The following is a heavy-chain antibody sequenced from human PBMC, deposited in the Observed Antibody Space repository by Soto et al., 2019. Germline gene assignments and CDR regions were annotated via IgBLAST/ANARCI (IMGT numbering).Heavy chain of an antibody. Sequence: SVKVSCKASGGTFSSYAISWVRQAPGQGLEWMGGIIPNCGTANYAQKFQGRVTITADESTSTAYMELSSLRSDDTAVYYCASDGGIVVVPAAMSARFYYYSGMDVWGQGTTVTVSS. CDR3: ASDGGIVVVPAAMSARFYYYSGMDV. CDR2: IIPNCGTA. D-gene: IGHD2-2*01. J-gene: IGHJ6*02. CDR1: GGTFSSYA. V-gene: IGHV1-69*13.